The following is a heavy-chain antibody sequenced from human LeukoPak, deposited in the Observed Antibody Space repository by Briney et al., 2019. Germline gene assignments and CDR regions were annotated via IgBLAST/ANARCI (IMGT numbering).Heavy chain of an antibody. CDR2: ISGSGGST. V-gene: IGHV3-23*01. J-gene: IGHJ4*02. Sequence: PGGSLRLSCAASGFTFSTYWMSWVRQAPGKGLEWVSGISGSGGSTYYADSVKGRFTISRDNSKNTLYLQMNSLRAEDTAVYYCAKDLGIVVVAATSFDYWGQGTLVTVSS. CDR1: GFTFSTYW. CDR3: AKDLGIVVVAATSFDY. D-gene: IGHD2-15*01.